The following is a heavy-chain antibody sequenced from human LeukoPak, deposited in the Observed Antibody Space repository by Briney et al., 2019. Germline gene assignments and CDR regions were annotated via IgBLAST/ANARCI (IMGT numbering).Heavy chain of an antibody. CDR2: IYYSGNT. D-gene: IGHD6-13*01. Sequence: TLSLTCTVSGGSISSGSYYWSWIRQPAGKGLEWIGRIYYSGNTNYNPSLKSRVTISVDTAENQFSLKLTSVTAADTAVYYCARTILAAGTWGEYFHLWGQGTLVTVSS. CDR1: GGSISSGSYY. V-gene: IGHV4-61*02. J-gene: IGHJ1*01. CDR3: ARTILAAGTWGEYFHL.